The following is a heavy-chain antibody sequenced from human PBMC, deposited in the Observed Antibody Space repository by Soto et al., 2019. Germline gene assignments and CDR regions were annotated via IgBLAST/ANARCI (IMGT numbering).Heavy chain of an antibody. D-gene: IGHD2-2*01. CDR3: ARHLGYCSSTSCSYYYYGMDV. CDR2: IIPIFGTA. Sequence: GVSVTVSCKASGGTKSSYAISWVRPAPGQGLEWMGGIIPIFGTANYAQKFQGRVTITADESTSTAYMELSSLRSEDTAVYYCARHLGYCSSTSCSYYYYGMDVWGQGTTVTVSS. J-gene: IGHJ6*02. V-gene: IGHV1-69*13. CDR1: GGTKSSYA.